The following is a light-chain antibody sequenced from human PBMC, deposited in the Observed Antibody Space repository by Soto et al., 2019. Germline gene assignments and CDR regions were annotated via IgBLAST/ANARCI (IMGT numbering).Light chain of an antibody. CDR3: QTWGTGIQV. CDR2: LNSDGSH. J-gene: IGLJ1*01. CDR1: SGHSSYA. V-gene: IGLV4-69*01. Sequence: QSVLTQSPSASASLGASVKLTCTLSSGHSSYAIAWHQQQPEKGPRYFMKLNSDGSHSKGDGIPDRFSGSSSGAERYLTISGLQSEDEADYYCQTWGTGIQVFGTGTKLTVL.